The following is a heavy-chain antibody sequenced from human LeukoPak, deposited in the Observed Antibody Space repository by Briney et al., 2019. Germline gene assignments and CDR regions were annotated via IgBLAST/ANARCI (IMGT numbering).Heavy chain of an antibody. J-gene: IGHJ6*03. CDR3: ARHSRGGYCSSTSCYTHYYYYYMDV. D-gene: IGHD2-2*02. Sequence: GESLKISCKGSGYGFTSYWIGWVRQMPGKGLEWMGIIYPGDSDTRYSPSFQDQVTISADKSISTAYLQWSSLKASDTAMYYCARHSRGGYCSSTSCYTHYYYYYMDVWGKGTTVTVSS. V-gene: IGHV5-51*01. CDR2: IYPGDSDT. CDR1: GYGFTSYW.